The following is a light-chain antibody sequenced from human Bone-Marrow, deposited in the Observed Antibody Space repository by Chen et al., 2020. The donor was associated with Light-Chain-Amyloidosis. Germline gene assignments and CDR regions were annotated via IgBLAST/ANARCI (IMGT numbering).Light chain of an antibody. J-gene: IGLJ3*02. CDR3: QVWEGSSDEVV. Sequence: SYVLTQPSSVSVAPGQTATIACGGNNIGSTSVHWYQQTPGQAPLLVVYDDTDRPAGIPERFSGSKSGNAATLTITRVEAGDEAYYYCQVWEGSSDEVVFGGGTRLTVL. CDR1: NIGSTS. CDR2: DDT. V-gene: IGLV3-21*02.